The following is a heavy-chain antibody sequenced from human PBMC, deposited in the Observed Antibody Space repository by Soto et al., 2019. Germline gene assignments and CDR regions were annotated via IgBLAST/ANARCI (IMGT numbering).Heavy chain of an antibody. CDR1: GYTFTSYG. CDR3: ASYYYDSSGYYYSRKNAFDI. V-gene: IGHV1-18*04. CDR2: ISAYNGNT. J-gene: IGHJ3*02. D-gene: IGHD3-22*01. Sequence: ASVKVSFKASGYTFTSYGISWVRQAPGQGLEWMGWISAYNGNTNYAQKLQGRVTMTTDTSTSTAYMELRSLRSDDTAVYYCASYYYDSSGYYYSRKNAFDIWGQGTMVTVSS.